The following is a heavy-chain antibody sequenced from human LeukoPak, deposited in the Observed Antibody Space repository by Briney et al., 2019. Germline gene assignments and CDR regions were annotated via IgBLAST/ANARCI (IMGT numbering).Heavy chain of an antibody. D-gene: IGHD3-9*01. J-gene: IGHJ4*02. V-gene: IGHV1-69*06. CDR3: ARDSLDILTGYTSFG. CDR2: IIPIFGTA. Sequence: ASVKVSCKASGGTFSSYAISWVRQAPGQGLEWMGGIIPIFGTANYAQKFQGRVTITADKSTSTAYMELSSLRSEDTAVYYCARDSLDILTGYTSFGWGQGTLVTVSS. CDR1: GGTFSSYA.